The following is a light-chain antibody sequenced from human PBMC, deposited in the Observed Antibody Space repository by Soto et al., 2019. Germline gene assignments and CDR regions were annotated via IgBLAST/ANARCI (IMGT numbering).Light chain of an antibody. CDR2: EVS. Sequence: QSALTQPASVSGSPGQSITLSCTGTPSDIGIYTLVSWYQHHPGEAPKLLIYEVSKRPSGVSDRFSGSKSDNAASLTISGLQSEDEANYYCSSSTRSITLVFGGGTKLTVL. V-gene: IGLV2-14*02. CDR3: SSSTRSITLV. CDR1: PSDIGIYTL. J-gene: IGLJ2*01.